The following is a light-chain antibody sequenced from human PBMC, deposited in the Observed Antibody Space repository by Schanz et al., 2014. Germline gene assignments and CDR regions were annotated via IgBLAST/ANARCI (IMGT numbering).Light chain of an antibody. V-gene: IGLV2-8*01. CDR1: SSDIGNYNY. J-gene: IGLJ3*02. CDR3: NSYAGSGDNPRV. Sequence: QSALTQPASVSGSPGQSITISCTGTSSDIGNYNYVSWYQQHPGQAPKLVIYEVTKRPSGVPDRFSGSKSGNTASLTVAGLQAEDEADYYCNSYAGSGDNPRVFGGGTKLTV. CDR2: EVT.